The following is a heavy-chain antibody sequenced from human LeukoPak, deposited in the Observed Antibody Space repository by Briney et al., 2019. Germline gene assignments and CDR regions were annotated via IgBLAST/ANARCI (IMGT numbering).Heavy chain of an antibody. CDR2: IYYSGST. V-gene: IGHV4-39*01. D-gene: IGHD5-12*01. CDR3: ARGGGYASPIGY. Sequence: SETLSLTCTVSGGSNSSSSYYWGWIRQPPGKGLEWIGSIYYSGSTYYNPSLKSRVTISVDTSKNQFSLKLSSVTAADTAVYYCARGGGYASPIGYWGQGALVAVSS. J-gene: IGHJ4*02. CDR1: GGSNSSSSYY.